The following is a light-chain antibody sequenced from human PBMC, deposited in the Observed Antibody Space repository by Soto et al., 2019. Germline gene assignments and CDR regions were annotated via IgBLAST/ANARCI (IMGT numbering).Light chain of an antibody. J-gene: IGKJ1*01. CDR3: QQSYSTPRT. CDR2: AAY. V-gene: IGKV1-39*01. Sequence: DIQMTQSPSSLSASVGDRVTITCRASQSISIYLNWYQQKPGKAPKLLIYAAYSLQSGVPSRFSGSGSGTDCTLTISSLQPEDFATYYCQQSYSTPRTFGQGTKVEIK. CDR1: QSISIY.